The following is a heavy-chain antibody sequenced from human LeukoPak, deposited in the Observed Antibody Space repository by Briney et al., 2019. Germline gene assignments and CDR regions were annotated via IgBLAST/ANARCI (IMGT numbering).Heavy chain of an antibody. Sequence: SETLSLTCTVSGGSISSYYWSWLRQPAGKEPEWIGRIYPLETTNYNPSLKSRVAISVDTSKNQFSLKLSSVTAADTAVYYCAREIVAGLGVSFDIWGQGTMVTVSS. CDR3: AREIVAGLGVSFDI. D-gene: IGHD6-19*01. J-gene: IGHJ3*02. CDR2: IYPLETT. CDR1: GGSISSYY. V-gene: IGHV4-4*07.